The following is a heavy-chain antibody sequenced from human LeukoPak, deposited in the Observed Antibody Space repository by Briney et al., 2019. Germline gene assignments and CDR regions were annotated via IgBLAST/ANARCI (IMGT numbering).Heavy chain of an antibody. Sequence: ASVKVSCKASGYTFTSYDINWVRQASGQWLEWMGWMSPNSGNTGYAQKFQGRVTMTRNTSISTAYMELSSLRSEDTAVYYCARGLLRWLRHFDYWGQGTLVTVSS. CDR2: MSPNSGNT. V-gene: IGHV1-8*01. CDR1: GYTFTSYD. CDR3: ARGLLRWLRHFDY. J-gene: IGHJ4*02. D-gene: IGHD5-24*01.